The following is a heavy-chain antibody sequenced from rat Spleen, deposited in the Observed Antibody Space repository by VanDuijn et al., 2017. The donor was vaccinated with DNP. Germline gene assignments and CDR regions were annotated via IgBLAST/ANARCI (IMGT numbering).Heavy chain of an antibody. CDR3: ARVQLGYYAMDA. Sequence: EVQLVESGGVLVQPGKSMELSCAASGFTFTNYYMAWVRQAPTKGLEWVASISTGGGNTYYRDSVKGRFTISRDNAKSTLYLQMDSLRSEETATYYCARVQLGYYAMDAWGQGTSVTVSS. V-gene: IGHV5S11*01. D-gene: IGHD5-1*01. J-gene: IGHJ4*01. CDR2: ISTGGGNT. CDR1: GFTFTNYY.